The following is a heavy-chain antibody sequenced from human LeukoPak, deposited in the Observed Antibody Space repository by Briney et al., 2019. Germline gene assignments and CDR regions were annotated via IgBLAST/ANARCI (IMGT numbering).Heavy chain of an antibody. Sequence: SQTLSLTCAVDGPSFSGSYWSWFRQPPGKGLEGLGEINHSGSTNYNPSLKSQVTISVDTSKNQFSLKVSSVTAADTAVYYCASLMDLSSYYYYYGVDVWGKGTTVTVSS. D-gene: IGHD3-16*02. CDR3: ASLMDLSSYYYYYGVDV. CDR1: GPSFSGSY. V-gene: IGHV4-34*01. CDR2: INHSGST. J-gene: IGHJ6*04.